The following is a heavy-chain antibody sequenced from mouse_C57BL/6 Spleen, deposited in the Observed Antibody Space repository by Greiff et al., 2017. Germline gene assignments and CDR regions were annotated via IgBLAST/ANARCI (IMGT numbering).Heavy chain of an antibody. CDR3: ARWGRGYAMDY. D-gene: IGHD1-1*01. CDR1: GYTFTSYW. V-gene: IGHV1-50*01. J-gene: IGHJ4*01. Sequence: QVQLKQPGAELVKPGASVKLSCKASGYTFTSYWMQWVKQRPGQGLEWIGEIDPSDTSANYNQKFKGKATLTVDTSSSTAYMQLSSLTSEDSAVYYCARWGRGYAMDYWGQGTSVTVSS. CDR2: IDPSDTSA.